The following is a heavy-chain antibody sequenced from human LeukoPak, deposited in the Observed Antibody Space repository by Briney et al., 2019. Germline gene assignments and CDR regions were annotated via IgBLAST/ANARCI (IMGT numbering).Heavy chain of an antibody. CDR2: ITRSSSQK. CDR1: EFTLSHYR. CDR3: ARDHDRYCSGGSCSEFDY. Sequence: GGSLRLSCEASEFTLSHYRMNWVRQAPGKGLEWVSSITRSSSQKDYAGSVKGRLSISRDNAKNSLYLQMSSLRAEDTAVYYCARDHDRYCSGGSCSEFDYWGQGTLVTVSS. V-gene: IGHV3-21*01. J-gene: IGHJ4*02. D-gene: IGHD2-15*01.